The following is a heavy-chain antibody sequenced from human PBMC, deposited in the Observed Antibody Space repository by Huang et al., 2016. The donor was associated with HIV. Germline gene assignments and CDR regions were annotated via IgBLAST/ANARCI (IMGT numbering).Heavy chain of an antibody. CDR3: ARPSDAAMIRDYYYPMDV. D-gene: IGHD5-18*01. Sequence: QVQLVQSEAEVKKPGSSVKVSCKASGGTFSTFGLSWVRQASGRGLEWMAGIVPIFTTTYSAQEFQGRGTLTADESTNTASMELNSLTFEDTAVYYCARPSDAAMIRDYYYPMDVWGQGTTVTVS. J-gene: IGHJ6*02. CDR2: IVPIFTTT. CDR1: GGTFSTFG. V-gene: IGHV1-69*01.